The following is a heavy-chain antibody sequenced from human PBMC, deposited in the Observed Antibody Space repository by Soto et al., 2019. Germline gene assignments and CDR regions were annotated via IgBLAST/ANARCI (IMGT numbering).Heavy chain of an antibody. D-gene: IGHD1-26*01. CDR1: GDSMTKYY. CDR3: ARTVGAAYYFDF. Sequence: SETLSLTCNVSGDSMTKYYWSWIRQPAGKGLEWIGRIYTSGSTNYNPSLKSRVTMSIDTSNNHFSLNLKSVTAADTAVYYCARTVGAAYYFDFCGQGALVTVSS. V-gene: IGHV4-4*07. J-gene: IGHJ4*02. CDR2: IYTSGST.